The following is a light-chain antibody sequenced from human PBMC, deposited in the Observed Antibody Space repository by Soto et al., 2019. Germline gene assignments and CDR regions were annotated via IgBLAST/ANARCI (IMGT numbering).Light chain of an antibody. CDR2: EVS. V-gene: IGLV2-14*01. CDR3: TSFTTSSIWV. Sequence: QSVLTQPASVSGSPGQSITISCTGTSSDVGGYSYVSWYQQHPGKTPKLMIYEVSNRPSGVSHRFSGSKSGNTASLTISGLQTEDEADYYCTSFTTSSIWVFGGGTKLTVL. J-gene: IGLJ3*02. CDR1: SSDVGGYSY.